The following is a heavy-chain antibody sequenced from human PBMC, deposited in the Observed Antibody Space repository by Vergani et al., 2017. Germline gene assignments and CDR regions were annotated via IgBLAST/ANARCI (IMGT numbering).Heavy chain of an antibody. CDR1: GFPFSSYG. V-gene: IGHV3-33*01. Sequence: QVQLVESGGGVVPPGRSLRLSCAASGFPFSSYGMHWVRQAPGKGLEGVAVIWYDGSNKYYADAVKGRFAISRDNSKNPLYLQMNRLGAEDTAVYYWAREIQGVNDYWGQGTLVTVSS. J-gene: IGHJ4*02. D-gene: IGHD3-16*02. CDR3: AREIQGVNDY. CDR2: IWYDGSNK.